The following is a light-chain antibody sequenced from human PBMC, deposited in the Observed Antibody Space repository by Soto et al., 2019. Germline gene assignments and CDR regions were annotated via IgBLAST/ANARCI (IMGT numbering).Light chain of an antibody. Sequence: QSVLTQPPSVSGAPGQKGTISCAGSSSNLGTGYDVHWYQQLPRSAPKLLIYGDNNRPSDVPDRFSGSRSGTSASLAITGLQAEDEAVYFCQSYDARLGGAVVFGGGTKLTVL. CDR1: SSNLGTGYD. CDR2: GDN. V-gene: IGLV1-40*01. J-gene: IGLJ3*02. CDR3: QSYDARLGGAVV.